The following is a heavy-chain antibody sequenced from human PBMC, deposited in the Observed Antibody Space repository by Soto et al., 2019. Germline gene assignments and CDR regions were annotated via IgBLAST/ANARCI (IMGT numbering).Heavy chain of an antibody. V-gene: IGHV4-34*01. CDR1: GGSVSGYY. J-gene: IGHJ4*02. Sequence: QVQLQQWGAGLLKPSETLSLTCAVYGGSVSGYYWSWIRQPPAKGLEWIGEINNSGSSNYNPSHQSRVTIPVDKTKDQITLKLSSLPAAGTAVYYWPRGRILWFGELWGYWGQGTLVRVSS. D-gene: IGHD3-10*01. CDR2: INNSGSS. CDR3: PRGRILWFGELWGY.